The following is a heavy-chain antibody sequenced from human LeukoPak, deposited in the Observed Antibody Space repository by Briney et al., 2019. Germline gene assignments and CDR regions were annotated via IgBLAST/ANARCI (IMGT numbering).Heavy chain of an antibody. V-gene: IGHV3-30-3*01. CDR1: GFTFSSYA. CDR3: AREAEDGGYNYGRGYYYYYTMDV. CDR2: ISYDGSKK. D-gene: IGHD5-18*01. J-gene: IGHJ6*02. Sequence: QPGGSLRLSCAASGFTFSSYAMRWVRQAPDKGLEWVAVISYDGSKKFYGGSVKGRFTISRDNSKNTLYLQMNSLRAEDTAVYYCAREAEDGGYNYGRGYYYYYTMDVWGQGTTVTVSS.